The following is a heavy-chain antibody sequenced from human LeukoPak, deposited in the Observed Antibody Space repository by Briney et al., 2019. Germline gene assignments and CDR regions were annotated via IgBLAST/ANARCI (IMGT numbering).Heavy chain of an antibody. D-gene: IGHD4-11*01. Sequence: SETLSLTCAVYGGSFSGYYWSWIRQPPGKGLEWIGEINHSGSTNYNPSLKSRVTISVDMSKNQFSLKLSSVTAADTAVYYCARDYSNTRRYYYYMDVWGKGTTVTVSS. CDR2: INHSGST. CDR1: GGSFSGYY. V-gene: IGHV4-34*01. J-gene: IGHJ6*03. CDR3: ARDYSNTRRYYYYMDV.